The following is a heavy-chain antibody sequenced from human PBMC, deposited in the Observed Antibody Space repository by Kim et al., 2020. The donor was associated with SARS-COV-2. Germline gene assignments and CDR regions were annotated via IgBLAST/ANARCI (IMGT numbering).Heavy chain of an antibody. CDR2: IYYSGST. V-gene: IGHV4-59*01. Sequence: SETLSLTCTVSGGSISTYYWSWIRQPPGKGLEWIGYIYYSGSTNYNPSLKSRVTISVDTSKNQFSLKLSSVTAADTAVYYCARGWLTAPNWFDPWCQGTLVTVSS. J-gene: IGHJ5*02. CDR3: ARGWLTAPNWFDP. D-gene: IGHD5-12*01. CDR1: GGSISTYY.